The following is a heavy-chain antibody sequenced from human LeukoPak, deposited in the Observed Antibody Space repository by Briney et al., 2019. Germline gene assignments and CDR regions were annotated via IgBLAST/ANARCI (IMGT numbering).Heavy chain of an antibody. CDR1: GGSITSNY. CDR3: ASDIVGSYGMDV. CDR2: IYYSGST. Sequence: PSETLSLTCTVSGGSITSNYWNWIRQPPGKGLEWIGHIYYSGSTNYSPSLNSRVTISLDTSKNQFSLEMRSVTAADTAVYYCASDIVGSYGMDVWGQGTSVTVSS. V-gene: IGHV4-59*01. D-gene: IGHD2-15*01. J-gene: IGHJ6*02.